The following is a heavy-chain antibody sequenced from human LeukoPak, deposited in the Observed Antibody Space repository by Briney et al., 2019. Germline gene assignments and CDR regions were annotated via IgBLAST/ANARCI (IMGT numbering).Heavy chain of an antibody. CDR3: ARDHEVRGVIIYYYGMDV. J-gene: IGHJ6*02. Sequence: GGSLRLSCAASGFTFSSYSMNWVRQAPGKGLEWVSYISSSSSTIYYADSVKGRFTISRDNAKNSLYLQMNSLRAEDTAVYYCARDHEVRGVIIYYYGMDVWGQGTTVTVSS. D-gene: IGHD3-10*01. V-gene: IGHV3-48*04. CDR1: GFTFSSYS. CDR2: ISSSSSTI.